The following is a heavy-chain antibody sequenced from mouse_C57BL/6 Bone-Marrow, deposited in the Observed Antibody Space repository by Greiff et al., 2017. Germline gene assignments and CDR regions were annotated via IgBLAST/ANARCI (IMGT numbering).Heavy chain of an antibody. CDR2: IDPENGDT. CDR1: GFNIKDDY. CDR3: TTLRVTGDY. V-gene: IGHV14-4*01. D-gene: IGHD2-3*01. Sequence: EVKLQESGAELVRPGASVKLSCTASGFNIKDDYMHWVKQRPEQGLEWIGWIDPENGDTEYASKFQGKATITADTSSNTAYLQLSSLTSEDTAVYYCTTLRVTGDYWGQGTTLTVSS. J-gene: IGHJ2*01.